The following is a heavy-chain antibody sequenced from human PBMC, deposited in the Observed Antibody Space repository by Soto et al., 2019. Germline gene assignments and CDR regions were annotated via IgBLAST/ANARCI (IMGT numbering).Heavy chain of an antibody. D-gene: IGHD6-19*01. CDR1: GFTFGSYA. J-gene: IGHJ4*02. Sequence: GGSLRLSCVASGFTFGSYAMSWVRRAPGKGLEWVSTINDSGDLRYYAESVRGRFTISRDNSKNTLYLEVNDLRAEDTARYHCAKAFGDWYPFEKWGLGALVTVSS. CDR2: INDSGDLR. V-gene: IGHV3-23*01. CDR3: AKAFGDWYPFEK.